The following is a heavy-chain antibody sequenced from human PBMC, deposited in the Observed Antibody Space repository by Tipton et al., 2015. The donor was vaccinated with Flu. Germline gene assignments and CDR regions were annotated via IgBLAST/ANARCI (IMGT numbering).Heavy chain of an antibody. J-gene: IGHJ4*02. V-gene: IGHV4-61*01. CDR3: ARLSYYDVDLKNFYFDY. CDR1: SGSVNSGNNY. D-gene: IGHD3-10*02. CDR2: VSYSGET. Sequence: GLVKPSETLSLTCTVSSGSVNSGNNYWSWIRQPPGKGLEWIGYVSYSGETNYNPSLQSRVTMSIDTSENQFSLKVTSVTAADTAVYYCARLSYYDVDLKNFYFDYWGQGALVTVSS.